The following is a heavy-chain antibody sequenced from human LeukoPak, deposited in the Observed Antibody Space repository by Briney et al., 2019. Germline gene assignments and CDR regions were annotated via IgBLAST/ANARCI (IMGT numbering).Heavy chain of an antibody. V-gene: IGHV4-31*03. CDR1: GGSISSGGYY. CDR3: ARAPYSSGWHVDY. CDR2: IYYSGST. Sequence: SETLSLTCTVSGGSISSGGYYWSWIRQHPGKGLEWIGYIYYSGSTYYNPSLKSRVTISVDTSKNQFSLKLSSVTAADTAVYYCARAPYSSGWHVDYWGQGTLVTVSS. J-gene: IGHJ4*02. D-gene: IGHD6-19*01.